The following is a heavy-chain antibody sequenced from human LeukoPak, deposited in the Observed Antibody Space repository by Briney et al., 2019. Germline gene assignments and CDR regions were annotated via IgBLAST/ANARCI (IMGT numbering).Heavy chain of an antibody. CDR2: IIPILGIA. CDR1: GGTFSSYA. V-gene: IGHV1-69*04. Sequence: GASVKVSCKASGGTFSSYAISWVRQAPGQGLEWMGRIIPILGIANYAQKFQGRVTITADKSTSTAYMELSSLRSEDTAVYYCARSPSSSWGNWFDPWGQGTLVTVSS. J-gene: IGHJ5*02. D-gene: IGHD6-13*01. CDR3: ARSPSSSWGNWFDP.